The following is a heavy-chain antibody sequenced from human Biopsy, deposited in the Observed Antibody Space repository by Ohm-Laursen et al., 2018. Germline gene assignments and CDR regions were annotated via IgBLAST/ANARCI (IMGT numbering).Heavy chain of an antibody. D-gene: IGHD3-22*01. CDR1: GFRFDNTG. CDR3: TKNTQWEGSGYLDAFHI. Sequence: SSLRLSCSAFGFRFDNTGMHWVRQGPGKGLEWVAGISWSSDSITYAKSVTGRFTISRDNGENSLYLQMNSLRPEDTALYYCTKNTQWEGSGYLDAFHIWGHGAMVTVSS. V-gene: IGHV3-9*01. CDR2: ISWSSDSI. J-gene: IGHJ3*02.